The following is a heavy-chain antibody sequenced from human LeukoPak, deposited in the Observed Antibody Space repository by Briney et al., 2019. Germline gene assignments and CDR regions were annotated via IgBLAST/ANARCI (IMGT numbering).Heavy chain of an antibody. CDR2: IIPIFGTA. D-gene: IGHD3-22*01. Sequence: SVKVSCKASGGTFSSYAISWVRQAPGQGLEWMGGIIPIFGTANYAQKFQGRVTITADESTSTTYMELSSLRSEDTAVYYCARDPNYYDSSGHKGFDYWGQGTLVTVSS. J-gene: IGHJ4*02. CDR1: GGTFSSYA. V-gene: IGHV1-69*13. CDR3: ARDPNYYDSSGHKGFDY.